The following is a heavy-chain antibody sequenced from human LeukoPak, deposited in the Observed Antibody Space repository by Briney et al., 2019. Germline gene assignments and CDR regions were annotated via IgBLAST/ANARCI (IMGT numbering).Heavy chain of an antibody. D-gene: IGHD3-22*01. CDR3: AKGRFYDSSGGSWFDP. Sequence: PGGSLRLSCAASGFTFSSYAMSWVRQAPGKGLEWVSAVSGSGGSTYYADSVKGRFTISRDNSKNTLYLQMNSLRAEDTAVYYCAKGRFYDSSGGSWFDPWGQGTLVTVSS. CDR2: VSGSGGST. J-gene: IGHJ5*02. V-gene: IGHV3-23*01. CDR1: GFTFSSYA.